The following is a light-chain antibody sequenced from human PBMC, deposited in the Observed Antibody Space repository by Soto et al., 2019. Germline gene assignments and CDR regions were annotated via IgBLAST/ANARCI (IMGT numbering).Light chain of an antibody. CDR2: DVG. V-gene: IGLV2-14*03. Sequence: QSVLTQPASVSGSPGQSITISCTGTSSDVGGYNYVSWYQQHPGKAPKLMIYDVGNRPSGVSNRFSGSKSGNTASLTISGLQAEDEADYYCSSYTSSSTYVIFGGGTQLTV. CDR1: SSDVGGYNY. J-gene: IGLJ2*01. CDR3: SSYTSSSTYVI.